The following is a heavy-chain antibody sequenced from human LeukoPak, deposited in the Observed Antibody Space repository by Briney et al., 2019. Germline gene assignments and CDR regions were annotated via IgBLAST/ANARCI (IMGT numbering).Heavy chain of an antibody. V-gene: IGHV1-18*01. CDR1: GGTFSSYA. Sequence: GASVKVSCKASGGTFSSYAISWVRQAPGQGLEWMGWISGYNGNTNYAQKLQGRVTMTTDSSTSTAYMELRSLGSDDTAVYYCARHTGSGSYYNRFINWFDPWGQGTLVTVSS. CDR2: ISGYNGNT. CDR3: ARHTGSGSYYNRFINWFDP. J-gene: IGHJ5*02. D-gene: IGHD3-10*01.